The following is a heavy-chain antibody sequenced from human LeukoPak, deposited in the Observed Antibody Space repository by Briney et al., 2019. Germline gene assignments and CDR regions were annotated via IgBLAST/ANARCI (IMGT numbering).Heavy chain of an antibody. J-gene: IGHJ6*02. CDR1: GYTFTSYG. D-gene: IGHD3-22*01. V-gene: IGHV1-18*01. Sequence: ASVKVSCKASGYTFTSYGISWVRQAPGQGLEWMGGISAYNGNTNYAQKLQGRVTMTTDTSTSTAYMELRSLRSDDTAVYYCARDGFYDSSGYYYEDYYYYGMDVWGQGTTVTVSS. CDR3: ARDGFYDSSGYYYEDYYYYGMDV. CDR2: ISAYNGNT.